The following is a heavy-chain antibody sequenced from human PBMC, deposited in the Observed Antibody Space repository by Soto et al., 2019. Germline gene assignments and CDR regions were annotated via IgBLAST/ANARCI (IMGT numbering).Heavy chain of an antibody. V-gene: IGHV3-15*01. CDR1: GFTFSNAW. J-gene: IGHJ6*03. Sequence: EVQLVESGGGLVKPGGSLRLSCAASGFTFSNAWMSWVRQAPGKGLEWVGRIKSKTDGGTTDYAAPVKGRFTISRDDSKNTLYLQMNSLKTEDTAVYYCTTDSLSRGYYYYYMDVWGKGTTVTVSS. CDR3: TTDSLSRGYYYYYMDV. CDR2: IKSKTDGGTT.